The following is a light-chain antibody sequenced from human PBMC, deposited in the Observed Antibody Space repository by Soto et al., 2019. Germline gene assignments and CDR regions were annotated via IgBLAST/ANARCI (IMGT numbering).Light chain of an antibody. Sequence: EIVMTQSPGTLSVSPGERATLSCRASQSVSSNLAWYQQKPGQAPRLLMFRASTRATGIPARFSGSGSGTEFTLTISSLQSEDFAVYYCQQYNNWPRTFGQGTKVDI. CDR1: QSVSSN. CDR3: QQYNNWPRT. V-gene: IGKV3-15*01. CDR2: RAS. J-gene: IGKJ1*01.